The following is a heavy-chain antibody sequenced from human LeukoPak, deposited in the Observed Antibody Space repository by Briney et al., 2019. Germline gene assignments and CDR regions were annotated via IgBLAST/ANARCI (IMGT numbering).Heavy chain of an antibody. J-gene: IGHJ4*02. D-gene: IGHD3-10*01. CDR1: GISLSNYA. CDR3: AKRGVVIRGILVIGYHQEAYHYDY. CDR2: ISERGGTT. Sequence: GGSLRLSCVVSGISLSNYAMSWVRQAPGKGLEWVSYISERGGTTTYADSVKGRFTISRGNSLNTMYLQMSSLRAEDTAVYFCAKRGVVIRGILVIGYHQEAYHYDYWGQGVLVTVSS. V-gene: IGHV3-23*01.